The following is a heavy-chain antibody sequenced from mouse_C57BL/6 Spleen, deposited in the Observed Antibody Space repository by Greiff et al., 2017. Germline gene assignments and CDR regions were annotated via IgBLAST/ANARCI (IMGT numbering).Heavy chain of an antibody. CDR1: GYTFTSYW. V-gene: IGHV1-69*01. J-gene: IGHJ3*01. CDR3: AGGTYREFAY. D-gene: IGHD3-3*01. Sequence: QVQLQQPGAELVMPGASVKLSCKASGYTFTSYWMHWVKQRPGQGLEWIGEIDPSDSYTNYNQKFKGKSTLTVDKSSSTAYMQLSSLTSEDSAVYYCAGGTYREFAYWGQGTLVTVSA. CDR2: IDPSDSYT.